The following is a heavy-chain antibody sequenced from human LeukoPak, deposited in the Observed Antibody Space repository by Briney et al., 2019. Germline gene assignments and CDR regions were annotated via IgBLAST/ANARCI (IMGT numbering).Heavy chain of an antibody. CDR3: ARDAGSGDHAFYI. V-gene: IGHV3-21*01. CDR1: GFTFSSYR. J-gene: IGHJ3*02. CDR2: ISSSSSYI. Sequence: GSLIPYCAASGFTFSSYRMNWVRQAPGKGLEWVSSISSSSSYIYYADSVEGRFTISRDNAKNSLYLQMNSLRAEDTAVYYCARDAGSGDHAFYIWSQGTMVTVSS. D-gene: IGHD2-15*01.